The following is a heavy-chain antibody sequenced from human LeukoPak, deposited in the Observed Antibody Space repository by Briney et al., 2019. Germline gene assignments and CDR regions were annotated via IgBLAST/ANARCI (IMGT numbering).Heavy chain of an antibody. D-gene: IGHD5-12*01. V-gene: IGHV3-7*01. CDR2: INQHGSET. CDR3: VRDAGYSGYMVNDI. Sequence: GGSLRLSCIASEFTFTNYLMSWVRQAPGKGLEWVAYINQHGSETFYVDSVKGRFTISRDNTQNSLYLQMNSLRPEDTALYYCVRDAGYSGYMVNDIWGQGTMVTVSS. CDR1: EFTFTNYL. J-gene: IGHJ3*02.